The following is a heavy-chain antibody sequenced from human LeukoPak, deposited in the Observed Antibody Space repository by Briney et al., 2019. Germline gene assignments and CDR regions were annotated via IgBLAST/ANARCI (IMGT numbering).Heavy chain of an antibody. J-gene: IGHJ4*02. CDR3: ARPRDSGWSKTWDY. D-gene: IGHD6-13*01. Sequence: RTGGSLRLSCEGSGFTFRTYWMTWVRQAPGKGLEWVANIKQDGSEKYYVDSVKGRFTISRDNAQNSLYLQMNSLRAEDTAVYYCARPRDSGWSKTWDYWGQGTLVTVSS. CDR2: IKQDGSEK. CDR1: GFTFRTYW. V-gene: IGHV3-7*03.